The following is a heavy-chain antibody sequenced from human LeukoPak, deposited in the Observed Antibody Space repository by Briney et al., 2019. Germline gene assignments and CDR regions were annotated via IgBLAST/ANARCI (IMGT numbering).Heavy chain of an antibody. D-gene: IGHD4-11*01. CDR3: ARGRLTEMTTVNLDDY. J-gene: IGHJ4*02. CDR1: GYTFTSYY. Sequence: ASVKVSCKASGYTFTSYYMHWVRQAPGQGLEWMGIINPSGGSTSYAQKFQGRVTMTRDTSTSTVYMELSSLRSEDTAVYYCARGRLTEMTTVNLDDYWGQGTMVTVSS. V-gene: IGHV1-46*01. CDR2: INPSGGST.